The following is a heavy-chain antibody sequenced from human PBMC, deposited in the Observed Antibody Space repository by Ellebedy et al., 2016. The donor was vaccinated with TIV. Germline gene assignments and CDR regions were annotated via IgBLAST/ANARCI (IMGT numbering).Heavy chain of an antibody. D-gene: IGHD3-22*01. J-gene: IGHJ4*02. Sequence: ASVKVSXXASGYRLSRYYIHWMRQAPGRGLEWMGVIDPSNGGTSYSQKFQGRLLVTTDTSTSTVYMDLSSPRFDDTAMYHCARYHSSGDDYWGQGTLVTVSS. CDR3: ARYHSSGDDY. V-gene: IGHV1-46*01. CDR2: IDPSNGGT. CDR1: GYRLSRYY.